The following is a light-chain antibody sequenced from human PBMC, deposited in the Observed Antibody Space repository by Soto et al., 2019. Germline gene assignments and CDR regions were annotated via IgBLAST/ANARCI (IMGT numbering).Light chain of an antibody. CDR2: AAS. CDR1: QGISRY. Sequence: DIQLTQSPSFLSASVGDRVTITCRASQGISRYLAWYQQKPGKAPKLLIYAASTLQSGVPSRFSGSGSGTEFTLTTSSLQPEDYATYYCQQLNSYPWTFGQGTKVEIK. CDR3: QQLNSYPWT. V-gene: IGKV1-9*01. J-gene: IGKJ1*01.